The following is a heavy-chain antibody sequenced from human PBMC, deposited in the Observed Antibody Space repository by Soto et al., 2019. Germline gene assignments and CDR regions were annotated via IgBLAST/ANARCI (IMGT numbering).Heavy chain of an antibody. D-gene: IGHD3-22*01. CDR1: GFTFSSYA. CDR2: ISGRGDDT. CDR3: ARAKPTYSSSYFDY. V-gene: IGHV3-23*01. Sequence: EVQLLESGGDLVQPGGSLRLSCAASGFTFSSYAMSWVRQAPGKGLEWVSTISGRGDDTYYTDSVKGRFTISRDNSKNTLYVHMNSLRAEDTDVYYCARAKPTYSSSYFDYWGQGTLVTVSS. J-gene: IGHJ4*02.